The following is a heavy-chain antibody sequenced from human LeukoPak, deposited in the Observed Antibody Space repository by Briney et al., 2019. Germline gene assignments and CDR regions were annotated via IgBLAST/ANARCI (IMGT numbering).Heavy chain of an antibody. Sequence: ASVKVSCKASGYTFTSYYMHWVRQAPGQGLEWMGIINPSGGSTSYAQKFQGRVTMTRDTSISTAYMELSRLRSDDAAVYYCARGYRDLYYYMDVWGKGTTVTVSS. J-gene: IGHJ6*03. CDR3: ARGYRDLYYYMDV. D-gene: IGHD2-2*02. V-gene: IGHV1-46*01. CDR2: INPSGGST. CDR1: GYTFTSYY.